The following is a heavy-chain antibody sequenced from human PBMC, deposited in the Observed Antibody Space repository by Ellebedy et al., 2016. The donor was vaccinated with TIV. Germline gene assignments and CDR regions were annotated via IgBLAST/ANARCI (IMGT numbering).Heavy chain of an antibody. J-gene: IGHJ4*02. Sequence: GESLKISCAASGFTFSSYGMHWVRQAPGKGLEWVAVIWYDGSKEFYADSVKGRFTISRDNSKNTLYLQMNSLRAEDTAVYHCARFVGSDSSGYFDYWGQGTLVTVSS. CDR2: IWYDGSKE. CDR3: ARFVGSDSSGYFDY. V-gene: IGHV3-33*08. D-gene: IGHD3-22*01. CDR1: GFTFSSYG.